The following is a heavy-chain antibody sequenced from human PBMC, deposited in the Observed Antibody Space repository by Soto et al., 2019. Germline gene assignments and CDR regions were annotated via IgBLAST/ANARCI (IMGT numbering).Heavy chain of an antibody. CDR3: ARIGYSYGQYYYYGMDV. J-gene: IGHJ6*02. V-gene: IGHV5-51*01. CDR2: IYPGDSDT. Sequence: GESLKISCKGSGYSFTSYWIGWVRQMPGKGLEWMGIIYPGDSDTRYSPSFQGQVTISADKSISTAYLQWSSLKASDTAMYYCARIGYSYGQYYYYGMDVWGQGTTVTVSS. D-gene: IGHD5-18*01. CDR1: GYSFTSYW.